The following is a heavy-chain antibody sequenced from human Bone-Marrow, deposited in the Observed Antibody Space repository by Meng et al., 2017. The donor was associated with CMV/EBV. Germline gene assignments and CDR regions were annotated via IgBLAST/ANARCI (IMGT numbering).Heavy chain of an antibody. D-gene: IGHD3-10*01. CDR1: GFTFSSYS. Sequence: GESLKISCAASGFTFSSYSMNWVRQASGKGLEWVGLIRSKANNYATAYAASVKGRFTISRDDSKNTAYLQMNSLKTEDTAVYYCTRQGSYWAFDIWGQGTMVTVSS. CDR2: IRSKANNYAT. V-gene: IGHV3-73*01. J-gene: IGHJ3*02. CDR3: TRQGSYWAFDI.